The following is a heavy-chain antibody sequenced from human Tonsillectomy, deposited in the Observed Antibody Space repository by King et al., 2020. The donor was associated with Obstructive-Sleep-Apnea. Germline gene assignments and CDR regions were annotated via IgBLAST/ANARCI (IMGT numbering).Heavy chain of an antibody. CDR3: ARNPGGVAGKVDY. Sequence: GGGGGRGGGARGLACAAAGCTFSSEAMHWGRQAPGKGLEWGAVISYAGSNKYYADSVKGRFTIFRDNSKNTLYLQMNSLRPEDTAVYYRARNPGGVAGKVDYWGQGTLVTVSS. CDR2: ISYAGSNK. D-gene: IGHD6-19*01. J-gene: IGHJ4*02. V-gene: IGHV3-30*04. CDR1: GCTFSSEA.